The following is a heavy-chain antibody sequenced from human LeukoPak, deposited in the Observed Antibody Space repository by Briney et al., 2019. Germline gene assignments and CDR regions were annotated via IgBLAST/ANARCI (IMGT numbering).Heavy chain of an antibody. CDR2: ISAYNGNR. V-gene: IGHV1-18*01. CDR3: ARWGKHSRSWQHHFDY. Sequence: ASVKVSCKASGYTFTSYGISWVRQAPGQGLEWMGWISAYNGNRNQAQKLQGRVTMTTDTSTSTAYMELRSLRSDDTAVYYCARWGKHSRSWQHHFDYWGQGTLVTVSS. CDR1: GYTFTSYG. D-gene: IGHD6-13*01. J-gene: IGHJ4*02.